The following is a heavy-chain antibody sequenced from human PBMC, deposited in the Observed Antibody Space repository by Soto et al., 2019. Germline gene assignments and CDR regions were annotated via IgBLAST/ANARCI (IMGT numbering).Heavy chain of an antibody. Sequence: QVQLVQSGAEVKEPGASVKISCKASGYTFTTYHIHWVRQAPGQGLDWMGMIDPIGGNTGYARKFQDSAARTRGRSTGAAYLVVNSLRFCDTAMYFCVRGYFTSSASCDGDFQHWGQGTLVTVSS. D-gene: IGHD2-2*01. J-gene: IGHJ1*01. CDR3: VRGYFTSSASCDGDFQH. V-gene: IGHV1-46*01. CDR2: IDPIGGNT. CDR1: GYTFTTYH.